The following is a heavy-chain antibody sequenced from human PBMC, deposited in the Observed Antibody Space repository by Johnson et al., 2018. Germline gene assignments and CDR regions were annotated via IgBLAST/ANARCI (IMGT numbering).Heavy chain of an antibody. CDR2: ISSSSSYI. D-gene: IGHD4-11*01. Sequence: VQLVQSGGGLVKPGGSLRLSCAASGFTFSSYSMNWVRQAPGKGLEWVSSISSSSSYIYYADSVKGRFTISGDNAKNSLYLQMNSLRAEDTAVYYCERTVTQQYYYYYFYMDVWGKGTTVTVSS. CDR1: GFTFSSYS. J-gene: IGHJ6*03. V-gene: IGHV3-21*01. CDR3: ERTVTQQYYYYYFYMDV.